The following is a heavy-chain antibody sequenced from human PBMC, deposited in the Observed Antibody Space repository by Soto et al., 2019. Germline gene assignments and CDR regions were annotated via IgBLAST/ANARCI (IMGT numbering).Heavy chain of an antibody. CDR2: IFDAATA. V-gene: IGHV4-61*01. Sequence: QVQLQESGPGLMKPSGTLSLICSVSGESVGRGTNYWSWVRQAPGRGLEWIGYIFDAATAIYNPSFESRVSISLDADKNQVSLKLTSVTAADTAIYYCARDRRGRADGFIYYYGMEVGGQGTSVTVSS. CDR1: GESVGRGTNY. J-gene: IGHJ6*02. D-gene: IGHD6-13*01. CDR3: ARDRRGRADGFIYYYGMEV.